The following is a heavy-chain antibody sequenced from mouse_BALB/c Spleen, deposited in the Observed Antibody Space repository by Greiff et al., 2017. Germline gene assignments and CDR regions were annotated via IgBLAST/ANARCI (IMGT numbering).Heavy chain of an antibody. D-gene: IGHD2-3*01. CDR2: INPSSGYT. CDR1: GYTFTSYT. V-gene: IGHV1-4*01. Sequence: VQLQQSGAELARPGASVKMSCTASGYTFTSYTMHWVQQRPGQGLEWIGYINPSSGYTNYNQKFKDKATLTADKSSSTAYMQLSSLTSEDSAVYYCARSDGYYSWFAYWGQGTLVTVSA. CDR3: ARSDGYYSWFAY. J-gene: IGHJ3*01.